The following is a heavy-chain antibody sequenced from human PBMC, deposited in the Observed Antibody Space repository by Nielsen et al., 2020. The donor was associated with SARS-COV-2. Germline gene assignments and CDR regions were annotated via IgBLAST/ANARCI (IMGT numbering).Heavy chain of an antibody. V-gene: IGHV4-39*07. CDR2: VYYSGTT. CDR3: ARGGEFGAYMIYFDY. J-gene: IGHJ4*02. Sequence: SETLSLTCTVSGGSISRSTYYWVWIRQPPGRGLEWIGTVYYSGTTYYNPSLQSRVTISVDTSRNQFSLKVTSVTAADTAVYYCARGGEFGAYMIYFDYWGQGISVLVSS. CDR1: GGSISRSTYY. D-gene: IGHD4/OR15-4a*01.